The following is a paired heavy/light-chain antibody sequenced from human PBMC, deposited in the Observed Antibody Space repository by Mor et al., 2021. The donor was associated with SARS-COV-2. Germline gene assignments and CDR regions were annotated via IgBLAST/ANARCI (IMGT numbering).Heavy chain of an antibody. J-gene: IGHJ4*02. CDR3: AKTPPHPIVASAADPGPLPD. D-gene: IGHD2-15*01. CDR2: IRGGGDTT. V-gene: IGHV3-23*01. Sequence: LLESGGGLVQPGGFLRLSCAASGFTFASYAMTWVRQAPGRGLEWVSLIRGGGDTTFYADSVKGRFTISRDTSKNTLYLQMNSLRVEDTAIYYCAKTPPHPIVASAADPGPLPDWGQGTLVIVSS. CDR1: GFTFASYA.
Light chain of an antibody. CDR3: QQYNNWPPVT. V-gene: IGKV3-15*01. Sequence: EIVMTQSPATLSVSPGERATLSCRASQSVSSNLAWYQQKPGQAPRLLIYGASTRATGIPVRFSGSGSGTEFTFTISSLQSEDFAVYYCQQYNNWPPVTFGQGTRLEIK. J-gene: IGKJ5*01. CDR1: QSVSSN. CDR2: GAS.